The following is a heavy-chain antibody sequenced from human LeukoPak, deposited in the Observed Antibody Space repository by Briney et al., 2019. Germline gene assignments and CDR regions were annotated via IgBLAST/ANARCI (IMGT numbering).Heavy chain of an antibody. J-gene: IGHJ4*02. Sequence: GGSLRLSCAVSGFTSGFTFSSRWMHWVRQVPGKGLVWVSLVKDDVSTNYADSVKGRFTVSRDNAKNTLYLQMNNLRVEDTALYFCHPLGYTSNWGQGTLVTVSS. CDR3: HPLGYTSN. CDR1: GFTFSSRW. CDR2: VKDDVST. V-gene: IGHV3-74*01. D-gene: IGHD6-19*01.